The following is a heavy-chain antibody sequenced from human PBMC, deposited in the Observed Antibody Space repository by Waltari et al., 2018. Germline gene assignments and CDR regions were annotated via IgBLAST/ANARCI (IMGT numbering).Heavy chain of an antibody. CDR3: ARGYSSVYYYFEY. V-gene: IGHV3-7*01. CDR1: GFTFNYYW. D-gene: IGHD3-22*01. Sequence: EVQLVESGGGLVQPGGSLRLSCAASGFTFNYYWMSWVRQAPGKGLEWGATIKQDGSEKYYVDSEKGRFTISRDNAKNSLYLQMNSLRAEDTAVYYCARGYSSVYYYFEYWGQGTLVTVSS. J-gene: IGHJ4*02. CDR2: IKQDGSEK.